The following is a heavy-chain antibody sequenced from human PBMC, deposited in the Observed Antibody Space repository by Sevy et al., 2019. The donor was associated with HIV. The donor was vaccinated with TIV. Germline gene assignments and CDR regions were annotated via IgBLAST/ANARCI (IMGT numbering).Heavy chain of an antibody. CDR3: ARDRARITGSYYYGXDX. Sequence: ASVKVSCKASEYTFTSYYMHWVRQAPGQGLEWMGIINPSGGKTIYAQKFQGRVTMTRDTSTSTVYMELSSLRSEDTAVYYCARDRARITGSYYYGXDXWGQGTTVTVSS. CDR1: EYTFTSYY. CDR2: INPSGGKT. V-gene: IGHV1-46*01. J-gene: IGHJ6*02. D-gene: IGHD2-15*01.